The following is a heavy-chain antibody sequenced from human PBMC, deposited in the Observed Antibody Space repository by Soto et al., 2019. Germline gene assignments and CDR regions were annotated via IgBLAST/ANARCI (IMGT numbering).Heavy chain of an antibody. CDR2: IKVDGSEK. V-gene: IGHV3-7*05. J-gene: IGHJ1*01. D-gene: IGHD1-26*01. CDR1: GFTFSDYW. CDR3: ASATV. Sequence: EVQLVESGGGLVQPGGSLRLSCAASGFTFSDYWMSWVRQAPGKGLEWVANIKVDGSEKNYVDSVKGRFTISRDNAKNSVYLQMDSLRAEDTAVYYGASATVRGQGTLVNVSS.